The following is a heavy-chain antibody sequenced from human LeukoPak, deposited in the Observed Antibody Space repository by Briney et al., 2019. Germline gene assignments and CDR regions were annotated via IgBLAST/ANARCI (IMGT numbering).Heavy chain of an antibody. V-gene: IGHV3-23*01. CDR3: AKDPGYNWNQINWFDS. CDR1: GFTFSSYA. CDR2: ISGSGGST. D-gene: IGHD1-20*01. J-gene: IGHJ5*01. Sequence: GGSLRLSCAASGFTFSSYAMSWVRQAPGKGLEWVSGISGSGGSTYYADSVKGRFTISRDHSKNTLYLQMNSLRAEDTAVYYCAKDPGYNWNQINWFDSWGQGTLVTVSS.